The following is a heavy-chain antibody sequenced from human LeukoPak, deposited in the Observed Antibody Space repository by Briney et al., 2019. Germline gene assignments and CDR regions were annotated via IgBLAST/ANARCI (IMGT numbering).Heavy chain of an antibody. CDR3: ARAIGYSSPFDY. CDR2: INPDGGST. CDR1: GYTFTDYY. V-gene: IGHV1-46*01. D-gene: IGHD2-15*01. J-gene: IGHJ4*02. Sequence: ASVKVSCKASGYTFTDYYMHWVRQTPGQGLEWMGIINPDGGSTTYAQNFQGRVTMTRDTSTSTVYMELSSLRSEGTAVYYCARAIGYSSPFDYWGQGTLVTVSS.